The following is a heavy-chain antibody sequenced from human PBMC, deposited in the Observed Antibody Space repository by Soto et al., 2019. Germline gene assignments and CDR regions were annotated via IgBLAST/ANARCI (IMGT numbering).Heavy chain of an antibody. CDR1: GGTFSSYA. CDR2: IIPIFGTA. V-gene: IGHV1-69*06. D-gene: IGHD6-6*01. Sequence: QVQLVQSGAEVKKPGSSVKVSCKASGGTFSSYAISWVRQAPGQGLEWMGGIIPIFGTANYAQKFQGRGTITADKSTGTAYMVLTGLRSEVTAVYYCARGRYSSSQGTLGYWGQGTLVTVSS. CDR3: ARGRYSSSQGTLGY. J-gene: IGHJ4*02.